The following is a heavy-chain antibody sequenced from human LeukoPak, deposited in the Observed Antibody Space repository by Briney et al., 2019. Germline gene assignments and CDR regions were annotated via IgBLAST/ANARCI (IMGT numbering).Heavy chain of an antibody. V-gene: IGHV3-30*02. CDR3: AKGFDRYCSSTSCPPA. CDR1: GFTFSSYG. J-gene: IGHJ5*02. CDR2: IRYDGSNK. Sequence: PGGSLRLSXAASGFTFSSYGMHWVRQAPGKGLEWVAFIRYDGSNKYYADSVKGRFTISRDNSKNTLYLQMNSLRAEDTAVYYCAKGFDRYCSSTSCPPAWGQGTLVTVSS. D-gene: IGHD2-2*01.